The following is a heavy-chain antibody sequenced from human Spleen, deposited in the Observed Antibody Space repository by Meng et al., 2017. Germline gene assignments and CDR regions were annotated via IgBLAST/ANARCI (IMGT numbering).Heavy chain of an antibody. CDR3: ARKPVVTHAFDI. CDR2: INHSGST. V-gene: IGHV4-34*01. D-gene: IGHD4-23*01. Sequence: GSLRLSFAVYGGSFSGYYWSWIRQPPGKGVEWIGEINHSGSTNYNPSLKSRVTISVDTSKNQFSLKLSSVTAADTAVYYCARKPVVTHAFDIWGQGTMVTVSS. CDR1: GGSFSGYY. J-gene: IGHJ3*02.